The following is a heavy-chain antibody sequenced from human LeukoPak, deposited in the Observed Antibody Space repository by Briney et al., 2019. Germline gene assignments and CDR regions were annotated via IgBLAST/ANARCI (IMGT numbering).Heavy chain of an antibody. CDR2: IYSGGST. V-gene: IGHV3-53*01. J-gene: IGHJ4*02. Sequence: PGGSLRLSCAASGFTVSSNYMSWVRQAPGKGLEWVSVIYSGGSTYYADSVKGRFTISRDNSKNTLYLQMNSLRAEDTAVYYCARDSVGLYGSGSYAYWGQGTLVTVSS. CDR1: GFTVSSNY. D-gene: IGHD3-10*01. CDR3: ARDSVGLYGSGSYAY.